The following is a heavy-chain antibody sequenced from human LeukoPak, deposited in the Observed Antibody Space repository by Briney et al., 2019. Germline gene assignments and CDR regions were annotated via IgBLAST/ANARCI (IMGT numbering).Heavy chain of an antibody. D-gene: IGHD5-24*01. V-gene: IGHV3-NL1*01. CDR3: AKDIQLST. J-gene: IGHJ3*01. Sequence: PGGSLRLSCAASGFTFSSYGMHWVRQAPGKGLEWVSLIGSVGDSTYYADSVKGRFTISRDNSENTLSLQMNSLRVEDTAIYYCAKDIQLSTWGLGTMVTVSS. CDR2: IGSVGDST. CDR1: GFTFSSYG.